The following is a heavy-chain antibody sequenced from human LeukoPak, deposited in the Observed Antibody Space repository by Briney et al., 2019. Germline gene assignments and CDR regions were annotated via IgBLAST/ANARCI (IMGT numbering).Heavy chain of an antibody. CDR1: GFTFSSYA. D-gene: IGHD3-22*01. CDR3: AGAKESYYGKSGYFPLDY. J-gene: IGHJ4*02. Sequence: GGSLRLSCAASGFTFSSYAMRWVRQAPGKGLEWVSGISGGGDSTFYADSVKGRFTISKDTSKNTLFLHLTSLRAEDTAMYYCAGAKESYYGKSGYFPLDYWGQGTLVTVSS. V-gene: IGHV3-23*01. CDR2: ISGGGDST.